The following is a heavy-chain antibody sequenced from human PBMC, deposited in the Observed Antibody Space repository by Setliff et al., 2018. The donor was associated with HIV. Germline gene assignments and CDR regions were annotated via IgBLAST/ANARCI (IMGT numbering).Heavy chain of an antibody. CDR1: GDTSSTYA. V-gene: IGHV1-69*10. CDR2: FIPILDIT. D-gene: IGHD3-10*01. Sequence: SVKVSCKASGDTSSTYAINWVRQAPGQGLEWMGQFIPILDITNYAQKFQGRVTITADKSTNTMYMEMTSLTSEDTAVYYCAGPRGDEAFDIWGQGTMVTVAS. J-gene: IGHJ3*02. CDR3: AGPRGDEAFDI.